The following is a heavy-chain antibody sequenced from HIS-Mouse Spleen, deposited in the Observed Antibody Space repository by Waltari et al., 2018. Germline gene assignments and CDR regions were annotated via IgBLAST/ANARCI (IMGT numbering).Heavy chain of an antibody. J-gene: IGHJ4*02. V-gene: IGHV6-1*01. Sequence: QVQLQQSGPGLVKPSQTLSLTCAISGDSVSSNSSAWNWIRQSPSRGLEWLGKTYFRSKWYNDYAVPVKSRIPINPDPSTNQFSLQLNSVTPEDTAVYYCARLPYGSGSFDYWGQGTLVTVSS. CDR1: GDSVSSNSSA. CDR2: TYFRSKWYN. CDR3: ARLPYGSGSFDY. D-gene: IGHD3-10*01.